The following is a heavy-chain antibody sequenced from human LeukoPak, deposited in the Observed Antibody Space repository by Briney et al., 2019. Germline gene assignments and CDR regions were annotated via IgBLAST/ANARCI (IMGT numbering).Heavy chain of an antibody. D-gene: IGHD1-26*01. J-gene: IGHJ4*02. CDR3: AKAFGWELTDSIDY. CDR2: ISYDGSNK. Sequence: PGGSLRLSCLTSGFTFSSYGMHWVRQAPGKGLEWVAVISYDGSNKFYADSVKGRFTISRDSSKNTLYLQMNSLRAEDTAVYYCAKAFGWELTDSIDYWGQGILVTVSS. CDR1: GFTFSSYG. V-gene: IGHV3-30*18.